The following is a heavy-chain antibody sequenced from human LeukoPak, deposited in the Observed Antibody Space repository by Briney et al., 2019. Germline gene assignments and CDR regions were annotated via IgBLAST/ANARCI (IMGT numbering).Heavy chain of an antibody. CDR3: AELGITMIGGV. D-gene: IGHD3-10*02. CDR2: ISSSGSTI. J-gene: IGHJ6*04. CDR1: GFTFSSYE. V-gene: IGHV3-48*03. Sequence: GGSLRLSCAAPGFTFSSYEMNWVRQAPGKGLEWVSYISSSGSTIYYADSVKGRFTISRDNTKNSLYLQMNSLRAEDTAVYYCAELGITMIGGVWGKGTTVTISS.